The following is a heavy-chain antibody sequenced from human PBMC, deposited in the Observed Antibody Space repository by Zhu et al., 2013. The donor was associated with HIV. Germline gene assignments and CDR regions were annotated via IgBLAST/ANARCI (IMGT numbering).Heavy chain of an antibody. Sequence: QVQLVQSGTEVKKPGSSVKVSCKSSGGTFSGYAFSWVRQAPGQGLEWMGGIIPIFPTTNYAQKFRGRVTFTADESSSTAYMEMSSLRSEDTAVYYCARESRLRETAFDSWGLGTLVTVSS. J-gene: IGHJ4*02. CDR1: GGTFSGYA. V-gene: IGHV1-69*12. CDR2: IIPIFPTT. CDR3: ARESRLRETAFDS. D-gene: IGHD3-16*01.